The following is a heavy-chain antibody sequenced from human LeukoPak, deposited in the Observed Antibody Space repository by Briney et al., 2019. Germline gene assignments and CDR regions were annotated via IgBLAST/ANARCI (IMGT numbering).Heavy chain of an antibody. CDR2: ISAHNGNT. V-gene: IGHV1-18*01. CDR1: GYTFTNYG. J-gene: IGHJ4*02. CDR3: ASPQHYYDSSGYISDY. Sequence: ASVKVSCKTSGYTFTNYGISWVRQAPGQGLEWMGWISAHNGNTYYAQKFQDRVTMTTDTSTSTAYMEVRSLRSDDTAVYYCASPQHYYDSSGYISDYWGQGTLVTVSS. D-gene: IGHD3-22*01.